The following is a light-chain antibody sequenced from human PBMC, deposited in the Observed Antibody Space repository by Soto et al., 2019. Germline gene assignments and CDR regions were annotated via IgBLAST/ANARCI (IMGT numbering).Light chain of an antibody. CDR1: QSVSNN. J-gene: IGKJ5*01. CDR3: QQYSKWPIT. CDR2: GAS. Sequence: EIVLTQSPGTLSLSPGERATLSCRASQSVSNNYLAWYLQKPGQAPRLLIYGASSRATGIPARFSGSGSGTEFSLTISSLQSEDFAVYYCQQYSKWPITFGQGTRLEIK. V-gene: IGKV3-15*01.